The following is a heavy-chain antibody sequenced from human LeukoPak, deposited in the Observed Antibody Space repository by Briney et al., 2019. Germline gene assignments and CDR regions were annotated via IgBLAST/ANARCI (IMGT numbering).Heavy chain of an antibody. V-gene: IGHV3-23*01. J-gene: IGHJ4*02. D-gene: IGHD2-15*01. CDR2: ISGSGGST. Sequence: AGGSLRLSCAASGFTFSSYAMSWVRQAPGKGLEWVSPISGSGGSTYYADSVKGRFTISRDNSKNTLYLQMNSLRAEDTAVYYCAKFMGRYCSGGSCYFDYWGQGTLVTVSS. CDR3: AKFMGRYCSGGSCYFDY. CDR1: GFTFSSYA.